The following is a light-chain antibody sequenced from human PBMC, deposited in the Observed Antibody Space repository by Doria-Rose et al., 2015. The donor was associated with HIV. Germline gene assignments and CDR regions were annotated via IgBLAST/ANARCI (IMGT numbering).Light chain of an antibody. CDR3: HQYGTPWT. CDR1: QSFSSTY. J-gene: IGKJ1*01. Sequence: LTQSPGTLSLSPGERATLSCKASQSFSSTYLAWYQQKPGQAPSLLIYDGSTRATGIPDRFSASRSGTDFTLTINRLEPEDFALYYCHQYGTPWTFGQGTKVEI. CDR2: DGS. V-gene: IGKV3-20*01.